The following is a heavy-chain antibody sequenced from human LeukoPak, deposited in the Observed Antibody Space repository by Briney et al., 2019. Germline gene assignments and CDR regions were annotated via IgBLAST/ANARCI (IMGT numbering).Heavy chain of an antibody. CDR1: GGSISSYY. Sequence: SETLSLTCTVSGGSISSYYWSWIRQPPGKGLEWIGYIYYSGSTNYNPSLKSRVTISVDTSKNQFSLKLSSVTAADTAVYYCAKGTSYSGYDLDYWGQGTLVTVSS. D-gene: IGHD5-12*01. CDR2: IYYSGST. J-gene: IGHJ4*02. V-gene: IGHV4-59*01. CDR3: AKGTSYSGYDLDY.